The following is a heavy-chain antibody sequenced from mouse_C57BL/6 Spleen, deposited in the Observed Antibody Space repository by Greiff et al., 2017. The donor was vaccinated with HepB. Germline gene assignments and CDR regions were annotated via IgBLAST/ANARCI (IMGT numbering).Heavy chain of an antibody. CDR3: AQSPGDAMDY. J-gene: IGHJ4*01. Sequence: QVQLKESGPGILQSSQTLSLTCSFSGFSLSTSGMGVSWIRQPSGKGLEWLAHIYWDDDKRYNPSLKCRPTISKDTSRNQVFLNITSVDTADTATYYCAQSPGDAMDYWGQGTSVTVSS. V-gene: IGHV8-12*01. CDR1: GFSLSTSGMG. CDR2: IYWDDDK.